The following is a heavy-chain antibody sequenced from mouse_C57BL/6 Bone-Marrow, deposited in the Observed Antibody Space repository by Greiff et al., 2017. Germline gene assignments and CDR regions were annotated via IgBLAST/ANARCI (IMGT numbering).Heavy chain of an antibody. CDR3: TVGSSQYYFDY. Sequence: VPLQQSGTVLARPGASVKMSCKTSGYTFTSYWMHWVKQRPGQGLEWIGAIYPGNSDTSYNQKFKGKAKLTAVTSASTAYMELSSLTNYDSAVYYCTVGSSQYYFDYWGQGTTLTVSS. D-gene: IGHD1-1*01. J-gene: IGHJ2*01. CDR2: IYPGNSDT. CDR1: GYTFTSYW. V-gene: IGHV1-5*01.